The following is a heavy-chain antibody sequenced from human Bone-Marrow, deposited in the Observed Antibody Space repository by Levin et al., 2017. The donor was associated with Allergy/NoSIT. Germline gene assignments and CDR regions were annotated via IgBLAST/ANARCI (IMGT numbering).Heavy chain of an antibody. Sequence: GASVKVSCKASGYTFTGYYMHWVRQAPGQGLEWMGWINPNSGGTNYAQKFQGRVTMTRDTSISTAYMELSRLRSDDTAVYYCARVRVVPAAMPPYYYMDGWGKGTTVTVSS. V-gene: IGHV1-2*02. CDR1: GYTFTGYY. J-gene: IGHJ6*03. CDR3: ARVRVVPAAMPPYYYMDG. CDR2: INPNSGGT. D-gene: IGHD2-2*01.